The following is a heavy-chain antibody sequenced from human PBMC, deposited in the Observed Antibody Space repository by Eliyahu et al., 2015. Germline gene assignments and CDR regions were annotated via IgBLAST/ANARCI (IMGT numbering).Heavy chain of an antibody. CDR1: GFTFSSYA. CDR2: ISYDGSNK. J-gene: IGHJ4*02. Sequence: QVQLVESGGGVVQPGRSLRLSCAASGFTFSSYAMHWVRQAPGKGLEWVAVISYDGSNKYYADSVKGRFTISRDNSKNTLYLQMNSLRAEDTAVYYCARGGKVEQWLYMAYWGQGTLVTVSS. V-gene: IGHV3-30-3*01. CDR3: ARGGKVEQWLYMAY. D-gene: IGHD6-19*01.